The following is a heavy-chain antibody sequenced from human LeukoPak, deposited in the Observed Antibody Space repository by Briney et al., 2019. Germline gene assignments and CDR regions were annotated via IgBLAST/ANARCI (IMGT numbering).Heavy chain of an antibody. CDR1: NGSISSYY. CDR2: IYYSGST. CDR3: ARASLGGYTYGFDSYYYYAMDV. Sequence: KPSETLSLTCTVFNGSISSYYWSWIRQPPGKGLEWIGYIYYSGSTNCNPSLKSRVTISVDTSKNQFSLKLSSVNAADTAVYYCARASLGGYTYGFDSYYYYAMDVWGQGTTVTVSS. D-gene: IGHD5-18*01. J-gene: IGHJ6*02. V-gene: IGHV4-59*01.